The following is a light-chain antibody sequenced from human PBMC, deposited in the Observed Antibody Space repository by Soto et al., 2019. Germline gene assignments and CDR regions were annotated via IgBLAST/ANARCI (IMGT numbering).Light chain of an antibody. Sequence: QSVLTQPPSASGTPGQRVTISCSGSSSNIGSNYVYWYQQLPGTAPKLLIYSNNQRPSGVPDRFSGSKSGTSASLAISGLRSEDEADYYCVAWDDSLSGRVFGTGTKVTVL. CDR3: VAWDDSLSGRV. CDR1: SSNIGSNY. J-gene: IGLJ1*01. CDR2: SNN. V-gene: IGLV1-47*02.